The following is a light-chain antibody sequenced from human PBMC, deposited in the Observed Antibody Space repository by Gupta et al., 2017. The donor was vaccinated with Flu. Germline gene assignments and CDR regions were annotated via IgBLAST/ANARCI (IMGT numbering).Light chain of an antibody. V-gene: IGLV1-40*01. CDR2: DNN. CDR1: RSNIGAGYD. CDR3: QSFDTSLNSLYV. J-gene: IGLJ1*01. Sequence: QSVLTQPPSVSGAPGQRDTISCTGSRSNIGAGYDVHWYQHVPGTAPKLLIYDNNNRQSGAPARVSCSKSGTSASMAITALPPEEEAAYYFQSFDTSLNSLYVFGTGTRVTVL.